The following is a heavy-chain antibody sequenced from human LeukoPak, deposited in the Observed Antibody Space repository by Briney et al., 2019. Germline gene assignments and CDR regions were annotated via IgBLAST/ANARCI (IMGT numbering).Heavy chain of an antibody. J-gene: IGHJ4*02. Sequence: GGSLTLSCAASGFTFSTYGIHWVRQAPGKGLEWVAVIWYDGSNKYYAASVKGRFTISRDNSKNTLYLQMNSLRAEDTAVYYCARDQNHYFAYWGQGTLVTVSS. CDR1: GFTFSTYG. D-gene: IGHD2/OR15-2a*01. CDR3: ARDQNHYFAY. CDR2: IWYDGSNK. V-gene: IGHV3-33*01.